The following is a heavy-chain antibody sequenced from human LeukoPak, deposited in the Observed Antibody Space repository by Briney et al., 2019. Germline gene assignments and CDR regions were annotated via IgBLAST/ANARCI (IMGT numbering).Heavy chain of an antibody. Sequence: PSETLSLTCAVYGGSFIGYYWSWIRQPPGKGLERIGEINHSGSTNYNPSLKSRVTISVDTSKNQFSLKLSSVTAADTAVYYCARGRYSSSSRWFDPWGQGTLVTVSS. CDR3: ARGRYSSSSRWFDP. CDR2: INHSGST. CDR1: GGSFIGYY. J-gene: IGHJ5*02. V-gene: IGHV4-34*01. D-gene: IGHD6-6*01.